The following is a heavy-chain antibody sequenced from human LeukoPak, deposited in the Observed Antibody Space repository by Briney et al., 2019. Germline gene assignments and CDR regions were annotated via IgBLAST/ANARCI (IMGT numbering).Heavy chain of an antibody. CDR3: ARDLVGATFDY. J-gene: IGHJ4*02. D-gene: IGHD1-26*01. CDR2: MNPNSGNT. CDR1: GYTFTSYD. V-gene: IGHV1-8*01. Sequence: ASVKVSCKASGYTFTSYDISWVRQATGQGLEWMGWMNPNSGNTGYAQKFQGRVTMTRDTSISTAYMELSRLRSDDTAVYYCARDLVGATFDYWGQGTLVTVSS.